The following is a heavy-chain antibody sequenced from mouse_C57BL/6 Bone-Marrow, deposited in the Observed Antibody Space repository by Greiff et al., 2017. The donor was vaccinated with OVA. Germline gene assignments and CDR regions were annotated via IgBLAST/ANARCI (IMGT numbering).Heavy chain of an antibody. Sequence: EVQLQQSGPELVKPGASVKIPCKASGYTFTDYNMDWVKQSHGKSLEWIGDINPNNGGTIYNQKFKGKATLTVDKSSSTAYMELRSLTSEDTAVYYFARHYDYGYAMDYWCQGTSVTVSS. CDR1: GYTFTDYN. J-gene: IGHJ4*01. V-gene: IGHV1-18*01. D-gene: IGHD2-4*01. CDR3: ARHYDYGYAMDY. CDR2: INPNNGGT.